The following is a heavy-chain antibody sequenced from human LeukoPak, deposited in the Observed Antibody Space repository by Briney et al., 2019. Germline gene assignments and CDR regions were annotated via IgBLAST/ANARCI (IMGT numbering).Heavy chain of an antibody. D-gene: IGHD2-2*01. J-gene: IGHJ4*02. CDR1: GGSFSSYY. CDR3: ARSVLLGYCSSTSCSKGTFDY. V-gene: IGHV4-59*01. CDR2: IYYSGST. Sequence: SETLSLTCTVSGGSFSSYYWSWIRQPPGKGLEWIGYIYYSGSTNYNPSLKSRVTISVDTSKNQFSLKLSSVTAADTAVYYCARSVLLGYCSSTSCSKGTFDYWGQGTLVTVSS.